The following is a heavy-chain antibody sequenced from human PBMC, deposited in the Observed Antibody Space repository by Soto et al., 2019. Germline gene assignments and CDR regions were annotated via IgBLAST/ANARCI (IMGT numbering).Heavy chain of an antibody. CDR3: AREGAHFASLAL. J-gene: IGHJ4*01. V-gene: IGHV1-3*01. D-gene: IGHD3-3*02. CDR2: INVGNGNT. Sequence: ASVKVSCKASGYTFTDHAILWVRQAPGQGLEWRGWINVGNGNTGSSRKFQGRVTTARDMSATTASMEVTSMTSEDTAIYYCAREGAHFASLALGAHGALVTVSA. CDR1: GYTFTDHA.